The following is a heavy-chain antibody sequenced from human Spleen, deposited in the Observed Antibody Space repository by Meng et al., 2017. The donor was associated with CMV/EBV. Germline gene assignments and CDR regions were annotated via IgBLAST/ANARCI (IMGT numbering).Heavy chain of an antibody. Sequence: ASVKVSCKASGYTFTSYGISWVRQAPGQGLEWMGWISAYNGNTNYAQKLQGRVTMTTDTSTSTAYMELRSLRSDDTAVYYCARDEKTIFGVFPGMDVWGQGTTVTVSS. V-gene: IGHV1-18*01. CDR3: ARDEKTIFGVFPGMDV. CDR1: GYTFTSYG. J-gene: IGHJ6*02. CDR2: ISAYNGNT. D-gene: IGHD3-3*01.